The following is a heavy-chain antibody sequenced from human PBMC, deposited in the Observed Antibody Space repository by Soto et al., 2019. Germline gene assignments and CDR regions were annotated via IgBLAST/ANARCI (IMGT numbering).Heavy chain of an antibody. Sequence: GASVKVSCKASGYTFTSYGMRWVRQAPGQGLEWMGWISAYNGNTNYAQKLQGRVTMTTDTSTSTAYMELRSLRSDDTAVYYCARVPPSTVADAFDIWGQGTMVTVSS. CDR1: GYTFTSYG. CDR2: ISAYNGNT. D-gene: IGHD4-17*01. V-gene: IGHV1-18*01. CDR3: ARVPPSTVADAFDI. J-gene: IGHJ3*02.